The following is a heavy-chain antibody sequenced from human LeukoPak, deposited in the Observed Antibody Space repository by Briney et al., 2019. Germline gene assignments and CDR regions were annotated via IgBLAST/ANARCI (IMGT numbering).Heavy chain of an antibody. CDR2: INPNSGGA. CDR3: AREREYYSSGWFDAFDI. V-gene: IGHV1-2*02. D-gene: IGHD6-19*01. Sequence: ASVKVSCKASGYTFTGYYMHWVRQAPGQGLEWMGWINPNSGGANYAQKFQGRVTMTRDTSISTAYMELSSLRSEDTAVYYCAREREYYSSGWFDAFDIWGQGTMVTVSS. J-gene: IGHJ3*02. CDR1: GYTFTGYY.